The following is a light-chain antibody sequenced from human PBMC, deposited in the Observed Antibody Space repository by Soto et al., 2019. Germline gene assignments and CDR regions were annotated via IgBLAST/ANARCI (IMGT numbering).Light chain of an antibody. CDR3: QKYSSVPV. J-gene: IGKJ3*01. Sequence: DIQMTQSPTSLCASVGDKVTITCRASQGIRNFVAWYQQKPGKPPKLLIYAASTLQSGVPSRFSGSGSGTDFTLTINSLQPEDVATYSCQKYSSVPVFGPGTKVEI. V-gene: IGKV1-27*01. CDR2: AAS. CDR1: QGIRNF.